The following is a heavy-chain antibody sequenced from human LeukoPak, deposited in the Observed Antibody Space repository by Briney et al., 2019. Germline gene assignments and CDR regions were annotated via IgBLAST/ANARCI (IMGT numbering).Heavy chain of an antibody. CDR1: RFTFSNYA. J-gene: IGHJ4*02. CDR2: ITGNGDYT. D-gene: IGHD1-26*01. Sequence: PGGSLRLSCAASRFTFSNYAMSWVRQAPGRGLEWVSAITGNGDYTDYADSVKGRFTISRDNSKNTAYLQMNSLRSEDTAAYYCAKRSGINYGFFDSWGQGTLVTVSS. V-gene: IGHV3-23*01. CDR3: AKRSGINYGFFDS.